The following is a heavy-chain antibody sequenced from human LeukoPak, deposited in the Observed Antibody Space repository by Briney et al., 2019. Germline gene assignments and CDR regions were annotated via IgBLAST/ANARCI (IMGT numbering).Heavy chain of an antibody. V-gene: IGHV4-59*08. CDR1: GGSVRNYY. J-gene: IGHJ2*01. Sequence: SETLSLTCTVSGGSVRNYYWSWIRQPPGKRLEWIGYVYYSGSTNSNPSLNSRVTISVDTSKNQFSLKLSSVTAADTAVYYCARRGSGASLEYYFDLWGRGTLVTVSS. D-gene: IGHD1-14*01. CDR2: VYYSGST. CDR3: ARRGSGASLEYYFDL.